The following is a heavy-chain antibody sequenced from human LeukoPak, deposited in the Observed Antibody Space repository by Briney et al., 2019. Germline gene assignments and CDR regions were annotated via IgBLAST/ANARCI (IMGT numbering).Heavy chain of an antibody. CDR1: GYTFSNYW. D-gene: IGHD6-13*01. V-gene: IGHV5-51*01. Sequence: GESLKISCKASGYTFSNYWIGWVRQMPGKGLEWMGIIHAGDSDTRYSPSLQGQVTISADKSFSTAYLQWNSLRASDTAIYYCARHPTMYSSTWYYFDYWGHGTLVTVSS. J-gene: IGHJ4*01. CDR2: IHAGDSDT. CDR3: ARHPTMYSSTWYYFDY.